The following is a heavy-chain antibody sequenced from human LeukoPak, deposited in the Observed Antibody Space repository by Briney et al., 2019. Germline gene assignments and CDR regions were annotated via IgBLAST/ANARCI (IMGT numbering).Heavy chain of an antibody. J-gene: IGHJ4*02. D-gene: IGHD3-10*01. V-gene: IGHV4-59*01. CDR1: GGSISSYY. CDR3: AGTVGESPWGYFDY. CDR2: IYYSGST. Sequence: SETLSLTCTVSGGSISSYYWSWIRQPPGKGLEWIGYIYYSGSTNYNPSLKSRVTISVDTSKNQFSLKLSSVTAADTAVYYCAGTVGESPWGYFDYWGQGTLVTVSS.